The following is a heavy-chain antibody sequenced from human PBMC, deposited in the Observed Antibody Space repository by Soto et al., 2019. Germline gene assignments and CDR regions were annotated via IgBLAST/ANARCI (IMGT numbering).Heavy chain of an antibody. D-gene: IGHD3-10*01. Sequence: QVQLVQSGAEVKKPGSSVKVSCKASGGTFSSYAISWVRQAPGQGLEWMGGIIPIFGTANYAQKFQGRVAITADESTSTAYMELSSLRSEDTAVYYCAREKISDYYGSGPYFDYWGQGTLVTVSS. CDR2: IIPIFGTA. J-gene: IGHJ4*02. V-gene: IGHV1-69*01. CDR3: AREKISDYYGSGPYFDY. CDR1: GGTFSSYA.